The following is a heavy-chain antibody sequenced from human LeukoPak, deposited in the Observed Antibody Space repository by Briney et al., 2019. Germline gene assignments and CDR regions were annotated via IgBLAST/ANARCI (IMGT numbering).Heavy chain of an antibody. CDR2: IYTSGNT. CDR3: ARGGFVGATAASDAFDI. D-gene: IGHD1-26*01. Sequence: SQTLSLTCTVSGGSISSGSYYWTWIRQPAGKGLEWIGRIYTSGNTYYNPSLKSRVAISIDTSKNQFSLKLNSVTAADTAVYYCARGGFVGATAASDAFDIWGQGTMVTVSS. CDR1: GGSISSGSYY. J-gene: IGHJ3*02. V-gene: IGHV4-61*02.